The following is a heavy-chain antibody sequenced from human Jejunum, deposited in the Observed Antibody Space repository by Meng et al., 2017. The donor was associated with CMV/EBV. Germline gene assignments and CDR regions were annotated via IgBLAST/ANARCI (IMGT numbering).Heavy chain of an antibody. J-gene: IGHJ4*02. V-gene: IGHV4-4*07. CDR3: ARADGSRYFDL. CDR2: FFSSGST. CDR1: GASVTTYY. Sequence: VRLQESGPGLVKPSETLSLPCTVSGASVTTYYWSWIRQPAGKGLEWIGRFFSSGSTNYNPSLGNRVTMSVDTSKNQFSLKLSSVTAADTAVYYCARADGSRYFDLWGQGTLVTVSS. D-gene: IGHD1-1*01.